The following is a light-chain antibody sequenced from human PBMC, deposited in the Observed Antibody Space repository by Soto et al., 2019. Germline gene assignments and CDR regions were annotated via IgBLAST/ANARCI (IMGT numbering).Light chain of an antibody. J-gene: IGLJ3*02. CDR1: SGSVSATNY. CDR3: VLFVGDGLWV. V-gene: IGLV8-61*01. CDR2: STN. Sequence: QTVVTQEPSLSVSPGGTVTLTCGLNSGSVSATNYASWYQQAPGQAPRTLIYSTNTRSSGVPDRFSGSILGNKAALTITGAQADDDSDYFCVLFVGDGLWVFGGGTQLTVL.